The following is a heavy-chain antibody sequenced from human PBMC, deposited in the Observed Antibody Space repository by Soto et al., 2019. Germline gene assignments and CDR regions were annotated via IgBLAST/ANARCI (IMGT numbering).Heavy chain of an antibody. CDR3: ARRGSYYYGSGSSYGMDV. D-gene: IGHD3-10*01. CDR2: IYPGDSDT. CDR1: GYSFTSYW. J-gene: IGHJ6*02. Sequence: GESLKISCKGSGYSFTSYWIGWVRQMPGKGLEWMGIIYPGDSDTGYSPSFQGQVTISADKSISTAYLQWSSLKASDTAMYYCARRGSYYYGSGSSYGMDVWGQGTTVTVSS. V-gene: IGHV5-51*01.